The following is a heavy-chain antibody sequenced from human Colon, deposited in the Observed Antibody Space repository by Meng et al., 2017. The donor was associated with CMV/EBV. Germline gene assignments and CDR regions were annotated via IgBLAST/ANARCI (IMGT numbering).Heavy chain of an antibody. J-gene: IGHJ6*02. Sequence: GESLKISCSASGFPLSDYYIMWIRQAPGKGLEYVAYISTSGSTMYYADSVMGRLTISRDNINNVVTLHMTSLRGDDAGVYYCARGNTGGDYYFYGMDLWGQGTTVTVSS. CDR3: ARGNTGGDYYFYGMDL. CDR1: GFPLSDYY. CDR2: ISTSGSTM. D-gene: IGHD1-14*01. V-gene: IGHV3-11*01.